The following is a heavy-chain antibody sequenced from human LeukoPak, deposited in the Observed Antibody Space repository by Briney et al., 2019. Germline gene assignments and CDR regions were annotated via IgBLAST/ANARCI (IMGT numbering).Heavy chain of an antibody. D-gene: IGHD3-10*01. J-gene: IGHJ4*02. Sequence: GGSLRLSCAASGFTFSSYAMSWVRQAPGKGLEWVSAISGSGGSTYYADSVKGRFTISRDNSKNTLYLQMNSLRAEDTAVYYCARIMVRGVKGGGSYDYWGQGTLVTVSS. V-gene: IGHV3-23*01. CDR1: GFTFSSYA. CDR3: ARIMVRGVKGGGSYDY. CDR2: ISGSGGST.